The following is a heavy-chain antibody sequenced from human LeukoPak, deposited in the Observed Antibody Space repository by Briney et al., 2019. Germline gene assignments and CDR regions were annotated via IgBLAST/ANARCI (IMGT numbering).Heavy chain of an antibody. CDR1: GFTFSNYW. J-gene: IGHJ4*02. CDR2: IKQDGGEK. V-gene: IGHV3-7*03. Sequence: GGSLRLSCAASGFTFSNYWMSWVRQAPGKGLEWVANIKQDGGEKHYVDSVKGRFTISRDNAKNSLYLQMNSLRADDTAVYYCVGGQGVQWNYWGQGTQVTVSS. CDR3: VGGQGVQWNY. D-gene: IGHD1-26*01.